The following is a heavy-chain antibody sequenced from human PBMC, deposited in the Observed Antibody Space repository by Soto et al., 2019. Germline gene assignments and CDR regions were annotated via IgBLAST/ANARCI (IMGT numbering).Heavy chain of an antibody. J-gene: IGHJ5*02. V-gene: IGHV4-31*03. CDR1: GGSISSGGYY. CDR2: IYYSGST. Sequence: QVQLQQSGPGLVKPSQTLSLTCTVSGGSISSGGYYWSWIRQHPGKGLEWIGYIYYSGSTYSNPYLKSRVTISVDTSNHQFTLKLSSVTAADTAVYYCARDQFLYDDVWGGYKPIVGCDPWGQGTLVTVSS. D-gene: IGHD3-3*01. CDR3: ARDQFLYDDVWGGYKPIVGCDP.